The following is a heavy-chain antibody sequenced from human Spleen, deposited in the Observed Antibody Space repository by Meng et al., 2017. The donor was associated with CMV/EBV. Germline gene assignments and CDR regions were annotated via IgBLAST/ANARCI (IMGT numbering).Heavy chain of an antibody. CDR2: SIPISVNA. Sequence: QVVPAACGSVAEGPGPVVEVACEATRGSLCSDAITRLRQGDGQGLESMGGSIPISVNANYAQKFQGTISMTADETTLYVYMKRLSPEDKDADHYYCARGGHISDYFDYWGHGTLVTVSS. V-gene: IGHV1-69*01. CDR3: ARGGHISDYFDY. J-gene: IGHJ4*01. D-gene: IGHD3-22*01. CDR1: RGSLCSDA.